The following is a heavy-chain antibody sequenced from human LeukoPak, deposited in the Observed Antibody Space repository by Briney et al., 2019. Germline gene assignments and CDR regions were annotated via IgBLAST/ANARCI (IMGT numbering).Heavy chain of an antibody. Sequence: SETLSLTCAVYGGSFSGYYWSWIRQPPGKGLEWIGYIYYSGSTNYKPSLNSRVTISVDTSKNQFSLKLSSVTDADTAVYYCARDSGDWFDPWGQGTLVTVSS. V-gene: IGHV4-59*01. J-gene: IGHJ5*02. CDR1: GGSFSGYY. D-gene: IGHD3-10*01. CDR2: IYYSGST. CDR3: ARDSGDWFDP.